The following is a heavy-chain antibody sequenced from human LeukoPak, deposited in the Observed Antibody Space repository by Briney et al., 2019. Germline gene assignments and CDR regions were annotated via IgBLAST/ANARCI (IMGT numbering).Heavy chain of an antibody. V-gene: IGHV1-18*01. CDR3: ARDPYYGLRSGFRGPNAFDI. Sequence: GASVKVSCKASGYTFTSYGISWVRQAPGQGLEWMAWISAYNGDTNHAQRFQGRVTMTTDTSTTTAYMELRSLRSDDTAVYYCARDPYYGLRSGFRGPNAFDIWGQGTMVTVSS. J-gene: IGHJ3*02. CDR1: GYTFTSYG. CDR2: ISAYNGDT. D-gene: IGHD3-3*01.